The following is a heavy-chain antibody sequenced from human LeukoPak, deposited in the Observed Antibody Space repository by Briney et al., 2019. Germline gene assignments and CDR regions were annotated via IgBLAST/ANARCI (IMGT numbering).Heavy chain of an antibody. V-gene: IGHV3-48*01. J-gene: IGHJ3*02. D-gene: IGHD3-22*01. CDR1: GFTFGSYT. Sequence: GGSLRLSCAASGFTFGSYTMNWVRQAPGKGLEWVSYIGGSSSTIYYADSVKGRFTISRDNAKNSLYLQMNSLRAEDTAVYYCARDHHRRLYDSQARDTFDIWGQGTMVTVSS. CDR2: IGGSSSTI. CDR3: ARDHHRRLYDSQARDTFDI.